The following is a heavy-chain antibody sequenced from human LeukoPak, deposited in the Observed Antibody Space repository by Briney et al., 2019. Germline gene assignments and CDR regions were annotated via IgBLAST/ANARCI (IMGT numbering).Heavy chain of an antibody. Sequence: HSGGSLRLSCAASGFTFSSYAMSWVRQAPGKGLEWVSAISGSGGITYYADSVKGRFTISRDNSKNTLYQQMNSLRAEDMAVYYCAKDHVVVVTATTYYWGQGTLVTVSS. D-gene: IGHD2-21*02. CDR2: ISGSGGIT. J-gene: IGHJ4*02. CDR3: AKDHVVVVTATTYY. V-gene: IGHV3-23*01. CDR1: GFTFSSYA.